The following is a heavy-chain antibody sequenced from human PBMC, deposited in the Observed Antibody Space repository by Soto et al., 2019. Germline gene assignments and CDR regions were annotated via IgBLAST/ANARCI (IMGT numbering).Heavy chain of an antibody. D-gene: IGHD1-1*01. J-gene: IGHJ6*02. CDR3: ASQLGGPRYYYYGMDV. Sequence: GASVKVSCKASGGTFSSYAISWVRQAPGQGLEWMGGIIPIFGTANYAQKFQGRVTITADESTSTAYMELSSLRSEDTAVYYCASQLGGPRYYYYGMDVWGQGTTVTVSS. CDR2: IIPIFGTA. V-gene: IGHV1-69*13. CDR1: GGTFSSYA.